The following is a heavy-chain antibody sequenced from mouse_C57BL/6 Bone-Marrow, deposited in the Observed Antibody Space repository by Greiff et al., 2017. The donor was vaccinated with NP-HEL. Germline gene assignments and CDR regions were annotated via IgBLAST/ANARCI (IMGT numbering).Heavy chain of an antibody. CDR1: GYTFTSYW. V-gene: IGHV1-74*01. D-gene: IGHD1-1*01. J-gene: IGHJ4*01. Sequence: QVQLKQPGAELVKPGASVKVSCKASGYTFTSYWMHWVKQRPGQGLEWIGRIHPSDSDTNYNQKFKGKATLTVDKSSSTAYMQLSSLTSEDSAVYYCAIEDYYYGGGAMDYWGQGTSVTVSS. CDR2: IHPSDSDT. CDR3: AIEDYYYGGGAMDY.